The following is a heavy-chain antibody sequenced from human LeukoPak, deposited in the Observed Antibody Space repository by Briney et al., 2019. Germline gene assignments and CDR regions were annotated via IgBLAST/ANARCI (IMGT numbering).Heavy chain of an antibody. D-gene: IGHD5-12*01. CDR1: GFIFSNFA. CDR3: VKDRDSGYDSLDS. V-gene: IGHV3-64D*06. CDR2: LSSNGGRT. J-gene: IGHJ4*02. Sequence: TGGSLRLSCAASGFIFSNFAMHWVRQAPGTGLEYVSALSSNGGRTYYADSVKGRFTISRDNSKNTLYLQMSSLRAEDTAVYYCVKDRDSGYDSLDSWGQGILVTVSS.